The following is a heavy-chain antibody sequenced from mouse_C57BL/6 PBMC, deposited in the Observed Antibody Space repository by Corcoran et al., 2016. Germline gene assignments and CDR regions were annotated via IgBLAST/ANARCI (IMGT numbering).Heavy chain of an antibody. D-gene: IGHD2-4*01. J-gene: IGHJ2*01. CDR2: ISYDGSN. CDR3: ARGEDYDHDGGYFDY. Sequence: DVQLQESGPGLVKPSQSLSLTCSVTGYSITSGYYWNWIRQFPGNKLEWMGYISYDGSNNYNPSLKNRISITRDTSKNQFFLKLNSVTTEDTATYYCARGEDYDHDGGYFDYWGQGPTLTVSS. V-gene: IGHV3-6*01. CDR1: GYSITSGYY.